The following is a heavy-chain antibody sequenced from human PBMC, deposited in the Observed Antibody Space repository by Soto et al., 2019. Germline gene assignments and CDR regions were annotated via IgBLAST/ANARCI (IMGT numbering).Heavy chain of an antibody. Sequence: QVQLQESGPGLVKPSQTLSLTCTVSGGSISSGGYYWSWIRQHPGKGLEWIGYIYYSGSTYYNPSLKSRVTISVATSKNPFSLKLSSVTAADTAVYYCAALTVVNKGSIDYWGQGTLVTVSS. CDR3: AALTVVNKGSIDY. D-gene: IGHD2-21*01. V-gene: IGHV4-31*03. J-gene: IGHJ4*02. CDR2: IYYSGST. CDR1: GGSISSGGYY.